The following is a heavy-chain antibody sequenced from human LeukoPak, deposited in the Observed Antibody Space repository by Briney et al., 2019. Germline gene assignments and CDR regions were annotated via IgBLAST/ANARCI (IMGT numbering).Heavy chain of an antibody. CDR2: IYYSGST. CDR1: GGSISSGDYY. D-gene: IGHD3-22*01. J-gene: IGHJ3*02. CDR3: ARVYHITMIVVVTPHGAFDI. Sequence: SETLSLTCTVSGGSISSGDYYWSWIRQPPGKGLEWIGYIYYSGSTYYNPSLKSRVTISVDTSKNQFSLKLSSVTAADTAVYYCARVYHITMIVVVTPHGAFDIWGQGTMVTVSS. V-gene: IGHV4-30-4*08.